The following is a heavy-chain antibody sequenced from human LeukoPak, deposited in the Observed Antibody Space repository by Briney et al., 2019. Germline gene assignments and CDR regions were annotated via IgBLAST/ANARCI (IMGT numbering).Heavy chain of an antibody. J-gene: IGHJ3*01. CDR2: IIHRGST. CDR1: GASFSGYY. D-gene: IGHD3-3*01. CDR3: ARLEFGYYDFWSGYLGYAFDL. V-gene: IGHV4-34*12. Sequence: SETLSLTCAVYGASFSGYYWTWIRQPPGKWLEWIGEIIHRGSTYYNPSLKSRVTISVDTSKNQFSLKLSSVTAADTAVYYCARLEFGYYDFWSGYLGYAFDLWGQGTMVTVSS.